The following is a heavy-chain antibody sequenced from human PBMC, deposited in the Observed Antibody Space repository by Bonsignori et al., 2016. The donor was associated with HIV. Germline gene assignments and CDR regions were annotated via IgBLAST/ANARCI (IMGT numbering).Heavy chain of an antibody. Sequence: WVRQAPGQGLEWMGWINPNNGATDYAQKFQGRVTMTRDTSINTAYMELSRLTSDDTAVFYCARGLGPIHLWFGFDYWGQGALVTVSS. D-gene: IGHD5-18*01. J-gene: IGHJ4*02. V-gene: IGHV1-2*02. CDR2: INPNNGAT. CDR3: ARGLGPIHLWFGFDY.